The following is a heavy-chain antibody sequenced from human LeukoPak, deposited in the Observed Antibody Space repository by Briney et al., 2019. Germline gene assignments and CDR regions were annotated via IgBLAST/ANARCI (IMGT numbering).Heavy chain of an antibody. J-gene: IGHJ5*02. V-gene: IGHV3-48*04. CDR1: GFTFSSYS. CDR2: ISSSSSTI. Sequence: GGSLRLSCAASGFTFSSYSMNWVRQAPGKGLEWVSYISSSSSTIYYADSVKGRFTISRDNAKNSLYLQMNSLRAEDTAVYYCARDKDSSGYYSNWFDPWGRGTLVTVSS. CDR3: ARDKDSSGYYSNWFDP. D-gene: IGHD3-22*01.